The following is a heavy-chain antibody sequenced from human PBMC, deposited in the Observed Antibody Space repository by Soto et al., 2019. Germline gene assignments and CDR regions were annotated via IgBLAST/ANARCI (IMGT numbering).Heavy chain of an antibody. CDR2: IIPIFGTA. V-gene: IGHV1-69*01. D-gene: IGHD4-4*01. CDR1: GGTFSSYA. J-gene: IGHJ6*02. Sequence: QVQLVQSGAEVKKPGSSVKVSCKASGGTFSSYAISWVRQAPGQGLEWMGGIIPIFGTANSAQKFQGRVTITADESTSTAYTELSSLRAEHTAVYKVDGESCNSIASLCYYGIEVWGQATTVTVS. CDR3: DGESCNSIASLCYYGIEV.